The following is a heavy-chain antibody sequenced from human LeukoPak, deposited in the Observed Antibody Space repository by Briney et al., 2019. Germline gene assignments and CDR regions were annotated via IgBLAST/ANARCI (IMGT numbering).Heavy chain of an antibody. Sequence: GASVKVSCKASGYTFTGYYMHWVRQAPGQGLEWMGWINPNSGGTNYAQKFQGRVTMTRDTSISIAYMELSRLRSDDTAVYYCARAYDFWSGYWNYFDYWGQGTLVTVSS. CDR3: ARAYDFWSGYWNYFDY. J-gene: IGHJ4*02. V-gene: IGHV1-2*02. CDR2: INPNSGGT. CDR1: GYTFTGYY. D-gene: IGHD3-3*01.